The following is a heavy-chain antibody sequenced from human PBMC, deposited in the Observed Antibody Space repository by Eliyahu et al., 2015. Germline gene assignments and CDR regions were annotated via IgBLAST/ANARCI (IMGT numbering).Heavy chain of an antibody. CDR3: ARENFWSGYSHWYFDL. Sequence: QVQLQESGPGLVKPSQTLSLTCTVXGGSISSGXYYWSWIRQPPGKGLEWIGYIYYSGSTYYNPSLKSRVTISVDTSKNQFSLKLSSVTAADTAVYYCARENFWSGYSHWYFDLWGRGTLVTVSS. CDR2: IYYSGST. CDR1: GGSISSGXYY. V-gene: IGHV4-30-4*01. J-gene: IGHJ2*01. D-gene: IGHD3-3*01.